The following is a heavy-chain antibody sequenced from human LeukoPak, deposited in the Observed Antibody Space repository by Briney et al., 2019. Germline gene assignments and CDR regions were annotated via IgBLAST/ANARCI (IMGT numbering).Heavy chain of an antibody. CDR1: GYAFTTYG. CDR2: MNPNSGNT. V-gene: IGHV1-8*01. CDR3: ARGRGSGHKENWFDP. J-gene: IGHJ5*02. Sequence: GASVKVSCKASGYAFTTYGINWVRQATGQGPEWMGWMNPNSGNTGYTQNFQGRVTMTRNTSISTAYMELSSLKSEDTAVYYCARGRGSGHKENWFDPWGLGTLVTVSS. D-gene: IGHD6-19*01.